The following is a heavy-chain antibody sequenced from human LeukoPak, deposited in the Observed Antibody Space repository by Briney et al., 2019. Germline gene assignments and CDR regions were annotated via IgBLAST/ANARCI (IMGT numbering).Heavy chain of an antibody. CDR1: GVSISSYS. CDR2: ICYSGST. D-gene: IGHD3-3*01. V-gene: IGHV4-59*01. J-gene: IGHJ3*02. Sequence: KPSETLSLTCTVSGVSISSYSWSWVRQPPGKGLEWDGYICYSGSTNYNTSLKSRVTISVDTSKDQFSLKLSSVTAADTAVYYCAKNGGLITIFGVVTGPDAFDIWGQGTMVTVSS. CDR3: AKNGGLITIFGVVTGPDAFDI.